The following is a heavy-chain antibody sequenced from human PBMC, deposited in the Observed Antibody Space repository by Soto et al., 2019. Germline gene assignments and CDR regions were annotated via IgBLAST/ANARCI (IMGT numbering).Heavy chain of an antibody. D-gene: IGHD1-7*01. CDR2: IYYSGST. J-gene: IGHJ5*02. CDR1: GGSISSGDYY. V-gene: IGHV4-30-4*01. Sequence: SETLSLTCTVSGGSISSGDYYWSWIRQPPGKGLEWIGYIYYSGSTYYNPSLKSRVTISADTSKNQFSLKLSSVTAADTAVYYCAKRYNWNSTKYNWFDPWGQGTLVTVSS. CDR3: AKRYNWNSTKYNWFDP.